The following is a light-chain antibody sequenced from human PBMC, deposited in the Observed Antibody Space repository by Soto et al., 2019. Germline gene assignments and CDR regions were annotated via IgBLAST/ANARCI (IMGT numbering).Light chain of an antibody. Sequence: AIRRTQSPSSLSASTGDRVTITCRASQGISSYLAWYQQKSGKAPNLLIYGTSTLQSGVPSRFSGSGSGTDVTLTISRLQSEDFATYYCQQYYSYPWTFGQGTKVQIK. CDR1: QGISSY. V-gene: IGKV1-8*01. J-gene: IGKJ1*01. CDR2: GTS. CDR3: QQYYSYPWT.